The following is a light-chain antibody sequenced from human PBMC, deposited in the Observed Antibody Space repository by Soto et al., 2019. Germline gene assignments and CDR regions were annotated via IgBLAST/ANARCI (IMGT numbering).Light chain of an antibody. V-gene: IGKV1-17*03. Sequence: DIQMTQSPSAMSASVGDRVTITCRASQGISHYLAWFQQRPGKVPKRLIYGASNLQSGVPSRFSGSGSGTEFTLTISSLQPGDFATYYCQQYDTYWTFGQGTKVDIK. CDR3: QQYDTYWT. CDR2: GAS. J-gene: IGKJ1*01. CDR1: QGISHY.